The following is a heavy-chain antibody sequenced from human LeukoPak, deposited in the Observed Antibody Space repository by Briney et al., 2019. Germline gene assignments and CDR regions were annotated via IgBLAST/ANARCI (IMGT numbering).Heavy chain of an antibody. Sequence: PGGSLRLSRAASGFTFSSYAMSWVRQAPGKGLEWVSAISGSGGSTYYADSVKGRFTISRDNSKNTLYLQMNSLRAEDTAVYYCAKEPNNYYDSSGYSDYWGQGTLVTVSS. V-gene: IGHV3-23*01. CDR2: ISGSGGST. CDR3: AKEPNNYYDSSGYSDY. CDR1: GFTFSSYA. J-gene: IGHJ4*02. D-gene: IGHD3-22*01.